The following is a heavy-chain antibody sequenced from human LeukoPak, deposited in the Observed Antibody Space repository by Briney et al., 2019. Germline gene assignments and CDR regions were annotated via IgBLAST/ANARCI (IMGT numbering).Heavy chain of an antibody. CDR2: IYYSGST. CDR3: ARGGHYSHSSGSLDY. V-gene: IGHV4-59*01. CDR1: GLTFRNAW. J-gene: IGHJ4*02. D-gene: IGHD3-22*01. Sequence: GSLRLSCAASGLTFRNAWMSWVRQAPGKGLEWIGYIYYSGSTTYNPSLKSRVAISLDMSKNQFSLKLSSVTAADTAVYYCARGGHYSHSSGSLDYWGLGALVTVSS.